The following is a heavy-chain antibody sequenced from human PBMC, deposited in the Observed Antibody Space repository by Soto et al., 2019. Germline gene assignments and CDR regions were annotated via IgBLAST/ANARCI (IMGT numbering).Heavy chain of an antibody. CDR2: ISSSGSTI. V-gene: IGHV3-48*03. D-gene: IGHD6-19*01. CDR3: ARGLIGTIAVDY. Sequence: VGSLRLSCAASGFTFSSYEMNWVRQAPGKGLEWVSYISSSGSTIYYADSVKGRFTISRGNAKNSLYLQMNSLRAEDTAVYYCARGLIGTIAVDYWGQRTLVTVSS. CDR1: GFTFSSYE. J-gene: IGHJ4*02.